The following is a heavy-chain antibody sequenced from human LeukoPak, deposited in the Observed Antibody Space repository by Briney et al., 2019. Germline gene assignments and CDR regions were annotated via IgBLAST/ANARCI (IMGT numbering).Heavy chain of an antibody. CDR1: GGSFSGYY. J-gene: IGHJ4*02. Sequence: PSETLSLTCAVYGGSFSGYYWSWIRQPPGKGLEWIGSIYHSGSTYYSPSLKSRVTISVDTSKNQFSLKLSSVTAADTAVYYCARAWDIVVVPAAATHFDYWGQGTLVTVSS. V-gene: IGHV4-34*01. CDR2: IYHSGST. CDR3: ARAWDIVVVPAAATHFDY. D-gene: IGHD2-2*01.